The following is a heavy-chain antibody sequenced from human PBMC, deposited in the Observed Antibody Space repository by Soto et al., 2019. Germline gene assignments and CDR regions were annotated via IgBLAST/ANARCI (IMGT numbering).Heavy chain of an antibody. CDR3: ARGIQSIVVVVAATTGSYYYGMDV. Sequence: QVQLVQSGAEVQKPGSSVKVSCKASGGTFSSYAISWVRQAPGQGLEWMGGSIPIFGTANYAQKFQGRVTITADESTSTAYMELSSLRSEDTAVYYCARGIQSIVVVVAATTGSYYYGMDVWGQGTTVTVSS. CDR2: SIPIFGTA. D-gene: IGHD2-15*01. J-gene: IGHJ6*02. V-gene: IGHV1-69*01. CDR1: GGTFSSYA.